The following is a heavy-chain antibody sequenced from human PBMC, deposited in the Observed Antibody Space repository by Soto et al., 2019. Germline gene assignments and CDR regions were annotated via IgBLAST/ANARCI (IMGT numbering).Heavy chain of an antibody. J-gene: IGHJ4*02. V-gene: IGHV3-23*01. CDR3: AKAVDDGDYFDY. D-gene: IGHD4-17*01. CDR1: GFTFSSDA. Sequence: PGGSLRLSCAASGFTFSSDAMSWVRQAPGKGLEWVSAISGSGGSTYYADSVKGRFTISRDNSKNTLYLQMNSLRAEDTAVYYCAKAVDDGDYFDYWGQGTLVTVSS. CDR2: ISGSGGST.